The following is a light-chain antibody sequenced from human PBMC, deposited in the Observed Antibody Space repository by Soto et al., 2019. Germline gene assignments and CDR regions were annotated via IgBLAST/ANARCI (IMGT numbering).Light chain of an antibody. CDR3: QQRRDWPST. V-gene: IGKV3-11*01. Sequence: EIVLTQSPATVSLSPGERATLSCRASQSISFYLAWYQQRPGQAPRLLIYDATNMATGIPGRFRGSGSGTDFTLTISSLEPEDFAVYYCQQRRDWPSTFGQGTKVEI. CDR2: DAT. CDR1: QSISFY. J-gene: IGKJ1*01.